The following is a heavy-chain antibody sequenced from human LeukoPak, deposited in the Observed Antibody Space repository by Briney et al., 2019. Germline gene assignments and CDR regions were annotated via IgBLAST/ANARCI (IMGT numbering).Heavy chain of an antibody. CDR2: IYYSGST. CDR1: GGSISSSTYY. J-gene: IGHJ4*02. D-gene: IGHD3-9*01. V-gene: IGHV4-39*07. CDR3: ASADILTGPVAPTPEGYFDY. Sequence: PSETLSLTCTVSGGSISSSTYYWGWIRQPPGKGLEWIGSIYYSGSTYYNSSLKSRVTISVDTSKNQFSLKLSSVTAADTAVYYCASADILTGPVAPTPEGYFDYWGQGTLVTVSS.